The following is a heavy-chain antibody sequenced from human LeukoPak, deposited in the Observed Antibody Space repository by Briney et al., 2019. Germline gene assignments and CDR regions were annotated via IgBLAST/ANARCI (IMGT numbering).Heavy chain of an antibody. CDR3: CSGSPKGVDY. J-gene: IGHJ4*02. D-gene: IGHD3-10*02. CDR2: IWFDGSNK. Sequence: GRSLRLSCAASKFTFSTYGMHWVRQAQGKGLEWVAFIWFDGSNKYYADSVKGRFTISRDNSKSTLYLQMNSLRAEDTAVYYCCSGSPKGVDYWGQGTLVTVSS. CDR1: KFTFSTYG. V-gene: IGHV3-33*01.